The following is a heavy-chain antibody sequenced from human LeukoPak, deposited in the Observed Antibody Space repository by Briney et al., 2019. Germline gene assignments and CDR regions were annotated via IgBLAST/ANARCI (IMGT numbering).Heavy chain of an antibody. D-gene: IGHD3-10*01. CDR2: ISGNNGKT. V-gene: IGHV1-18*01. Sequence: ASVKVSCKASGYTFTTYDISWVRQAPGQGLEWMGWISGNNGKTNYAKKFQVRVTMITDTSTSTTYMELRSLRSDDTAIYYCARRWGSGIRGAFDIWGQGTMVTVSS. J-gene: IGHJ3*02. CDR1: GYTFTTYD. CDR3: ARRWGSGIRGAFDI.